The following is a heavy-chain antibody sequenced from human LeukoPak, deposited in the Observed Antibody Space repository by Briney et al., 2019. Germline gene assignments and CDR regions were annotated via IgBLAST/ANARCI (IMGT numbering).Heavy chain of an antibody. J-gene: IGHJ4*02. CDR1: GFTFSSYT. CDR2: ISSGSNTI. D-gene: IGHD4-17*01. CDR3: ARDGPTTVTRKPLDY. V-gene: IGHV3-48*02. Sequence: GGSLRLSCAASGFTFSSYTMNWVRRAPGKGLEWVSYISSGSNTIYYADSVKGRFTISRDNAKKSLCLQMNSLRDEDTAVYYCARDGPTTVTRKPLDYWGQGTLVTVSS.